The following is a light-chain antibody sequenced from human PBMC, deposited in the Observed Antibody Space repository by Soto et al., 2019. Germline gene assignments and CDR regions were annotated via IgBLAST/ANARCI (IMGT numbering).Light chain of an antibody. CDR1: QSVGSSY. Sequence: ETVLTQSPGTLSLSPGERATLSCRASQSVGSSYLAWYQRKPGQAPRLLIYGASSRATGIPDRFSGSGSGTDFALTISRLEPEDFAVYYCQQYGSSPTFGQGTKVDIK. J-gene: IGKJ1*01. V-gene: IGKV3-20*01. CDR2: GAS. CDR3: QQYGSSPT.